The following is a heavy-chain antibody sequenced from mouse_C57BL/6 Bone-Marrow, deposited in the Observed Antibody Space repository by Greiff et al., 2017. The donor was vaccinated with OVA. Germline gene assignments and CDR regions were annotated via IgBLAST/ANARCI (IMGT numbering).Heavy chain of an antibody. CDR3: TRGGYDGYSYWYFDV. CDR1: GYTFTDYE. CDR2: IDPETGGT. Sequence: QVQLQQSGAELVRPGASVTLSCKASGYTFTDYEMHWVKQTPVHGLEWIGAIDPETGGTAYNQKFKGKAILTADKSSSTAYMELRSLTSEDSAVYYCTRGGYDGYSYWYFDVWGTGTTVTVSS. D-gene: IGHD2-3*01. V-gene: IGHV1-15*01. J-gene: IGHJ1*03.